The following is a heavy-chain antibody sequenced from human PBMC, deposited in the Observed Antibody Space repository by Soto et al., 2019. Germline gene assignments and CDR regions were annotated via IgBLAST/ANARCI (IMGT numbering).Heavy chain of an antibody. CDR2: IDRKTYNYAT. CDR1: GFTFSDVA. D-gene: IGHD3-22*01. CDR3: ARSGQSDSSGPNWYYGMDV. Sequence: GGSLRLSCAASGFTFSDVAMHWVRQASGKGLEWVGRIDRKTYNYATTYGASVKGRFTISRDNAKNSLFLQMNSLRDEDTAVYYCARSGQSDSSGPNWYYGMDVWGQGTTVTVS. V-gene: IGHV3-73*01. J-gene: IGHJ6*02.